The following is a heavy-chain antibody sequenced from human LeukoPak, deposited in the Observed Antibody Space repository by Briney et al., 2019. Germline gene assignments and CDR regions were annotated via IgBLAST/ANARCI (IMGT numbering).Heavy chain of an antibody. V-gene: IGHV3-30*02. Sequence: GGSLRLSCAASGFTFSSYGMHWVRQAPGKGLEWVAFIRYDGINRYYADSVKGRFTISRDNSKNTLYLQMNSLRAEDTAVYYCAKSPGGGYSGYDLDYWGQGTLVTVSS. CDR2: IRYDGINR. J-gene: IGHJ4*02. D-gene: IGHD5-12*01. CDR3: AKSPGGGYSGYDLDY. CDR1: GFTFSSYG.